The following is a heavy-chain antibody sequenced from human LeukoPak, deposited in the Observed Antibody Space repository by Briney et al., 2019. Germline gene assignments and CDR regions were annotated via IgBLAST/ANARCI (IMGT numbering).Heavy chain of an antibody. CDR2: INGDGSGT. Sequence: GGSLRLSCVASGFTFSSYWMHWVRQVPGKGLVWVSRINGDGSGTNYADSVKGRFIISRDNAKNTLYLQMNSLRDEDTAVYYCARGYSTSWVNWFDPWGQGTLVTVSS. D-gene: IGHD6-13*01. CDR3: ARGYSTSWVNWFDP. CDR1: GFTFSSYW. J-gene: IGHJ5*02. V-gene: IGHV3-74*01.